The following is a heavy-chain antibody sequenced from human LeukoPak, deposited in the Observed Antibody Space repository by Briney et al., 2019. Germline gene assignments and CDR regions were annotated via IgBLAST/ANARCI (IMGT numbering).Heavy chain of an antibody. CDR2: ISSSGSTI. J-gene: IGHJ6*03. V-gene: IGHV3-48*03. Sequence: PGGSLRLSCAASGFPFSCYEMNWVRQAPGKGREWVSYISSSGSTIYYADSVKGRFTISRDNAKNSLYLQMNSLRAEDTAVYYCARARDCSGGSCYSWYYYYYMDVWGKGTTVTVSS. D-gene: IGHD2-15*01. CDR1: GFPFSCYE. CDR3: ARARDCSGGSCYSWYYYYYMDV.